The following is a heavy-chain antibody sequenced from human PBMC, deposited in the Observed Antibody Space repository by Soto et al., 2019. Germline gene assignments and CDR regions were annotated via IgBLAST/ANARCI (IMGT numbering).Heavy chain of an antibody. D-gene: IGHD2-15*01. CDR3: ARQPPLGYCSGGSCPTTYYFDY. Sequence: SETLSLTCTVSGGSISSYYWSWIRQPPGKGLEWIGYIYYSVSTNYNPSLKSRVTISVDTSKNQFSLKLSSVTAADTAVYYCARQPPLGYCSGGSCPTTYYFDYWGQGTLVTVSS. V-gene: IGHV4-59*01. J-gene: IGHJ4*02. CDR2: IYYSVST. CDR1: GGSISSYY.